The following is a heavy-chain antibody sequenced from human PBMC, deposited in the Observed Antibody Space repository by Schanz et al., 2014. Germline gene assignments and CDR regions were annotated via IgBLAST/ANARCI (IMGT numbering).Heavy chain of an antibody. CDR3: AKGRTVWSGSDRKYSFDY. CDR1: GFTFSNYA. Sequence: EVQLVESGGDLVQPGGSLSLSCAASGFTFSNYAMSWVRQAPGKGLDWVSIISGTGSTPYYADSVKGRYTISRDNSKNTLYLQMNSLRAADTAIYYCAKGRTVWSGSDRKYSFDYWGQGTLVTVSS. J-gene: IGHJ4*02. V-gene: IGHV3-23*04. CDR2: ISGTGSTP. D-gene: IGHD1-26*01.